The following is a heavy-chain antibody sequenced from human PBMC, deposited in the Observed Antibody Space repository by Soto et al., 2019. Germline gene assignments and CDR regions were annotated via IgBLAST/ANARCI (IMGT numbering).Heavy chain of an antibody. Sequence: GGSLRLSCAASGFTFSSYGMHWVRQAPGKGLEWVAVIWYDGSNKYYADSVKGRFTISRDNSKNTLYLQMNSLRAEDTAVYYCARDVASSGSFDYWGQGTLVTVSS. V-gene: IGHV3-33*01. CDR1: GFTFSSYG. D-gene: IGHD6-19*01. J-gene: IGHJ4*02. CDR2: IWYDGSNK. CDR3: ARDVASSGSFDY.